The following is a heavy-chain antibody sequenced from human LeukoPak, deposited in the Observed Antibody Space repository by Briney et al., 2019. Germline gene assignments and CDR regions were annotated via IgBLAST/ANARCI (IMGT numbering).Heavy chain of an antibody. Sequence: PSETLSLTCTVSGGSISSSSYYWGWIRQPPGKGLEWIGEINHSGSTNYNPSLKSRVTISVDTSKNQFSLKLSSVTAADTAVYYCARARPAYYYDSSGYHYWGQGTLVTVSS. CDR1: GGSISSSSYY. CDR3: ARARPAYYYDSSGYHY. V-gene: IGHV4-39*07. D-gene: IGHD3-22*01. CDR2: INHSGST. J-gene: IGHJ4*02.